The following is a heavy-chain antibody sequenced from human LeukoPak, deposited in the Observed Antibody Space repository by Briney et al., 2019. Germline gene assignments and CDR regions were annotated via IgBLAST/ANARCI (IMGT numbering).Heavy chain of an antibody. J-gene: IGHJ4*02. CDR3: ARVLSDSSGWYYFDY. Sequence: GGSLRLSCAASGFTFSSYAMHWVRQAPGKGLEWVAVISYDGSNKYYADSVKGRFTISRDNSKNTLYLQMNSLRAEDTAVYYCARVLSDSSGWYYFDYWGQGTLVTVSS. D-gene: IGHD6-19*01. CDR2: ISYDGSNK. CDR1: GFTFSSYA. V-gene: IGHV3-30*04.